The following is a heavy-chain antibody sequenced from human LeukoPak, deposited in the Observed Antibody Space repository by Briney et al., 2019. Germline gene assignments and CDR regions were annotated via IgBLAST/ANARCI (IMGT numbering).Heavy chain of an antibody. J-gene: IGHJ6*02. V-gene: IGHV3-74*01. Sequence: GGSLRLSCAASGFTFSSYWMHWVRQAPGKGLVWVSRINSDGSSTSYADSVKGRFTISRDNAKNTLYLQMNSLRAEDTAVYYCARDPGNKVRGGYGMDVWGQGTTVTGSS. CDR2: INSDGSST. CDR1: GFTFSSYW. D-gene: IGHD3-10*01. CDR3: ARDPGNKVRGGYGMDV.